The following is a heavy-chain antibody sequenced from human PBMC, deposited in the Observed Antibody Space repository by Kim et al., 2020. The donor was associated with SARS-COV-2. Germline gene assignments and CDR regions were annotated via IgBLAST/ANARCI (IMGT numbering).Heavy chain of an antibody. CDR1: GFTFSSYA. V-gene: IGHV3-23*01. Sequence: GGSLRLSCAASGFTFSSYAMSWVRQAPGKGLEWVSAISGSGGSTYYADSVKGRFTISRDNSKNTLYLQMNSLRAEDTAVYYCAKWARQTPALITIFGVAPPDNWGQGTLVTVSS. J-gene: IGHJ4*02. D-gene: IGHD3-3*01. CDR3: AKWARQTPALITIFGVAPPDN. CDR2: ISGSGGST.